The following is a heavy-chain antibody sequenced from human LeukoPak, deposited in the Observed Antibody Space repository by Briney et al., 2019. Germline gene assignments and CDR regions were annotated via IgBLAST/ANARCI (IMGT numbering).Heavy chain of an antibody. CDR1: GFTCSSYA. Sequence: GGSLRLSCAASGFTCSSYAMSWVRQAPGKGLEWVSAISGSGGSTYYADSVKGRFTISRDNSKNTLYLQMNSLRAEDTAVYYCAKDPRYDILTGYDLNYFDYWGQGTLVTVSS. D-gene: IGHD3-9*01. J-gene: IGHJ4*02. V-gene: IGHV3-23*01. CDR2: ISGSGGST. CDR3: AKDPRYDILTGYDLNYFDY.